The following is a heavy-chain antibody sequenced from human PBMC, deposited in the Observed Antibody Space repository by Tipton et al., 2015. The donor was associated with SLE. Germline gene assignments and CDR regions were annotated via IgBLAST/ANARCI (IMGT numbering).Heavy chain of an antibody. CDR2: IYYSGST. D-gene: IGHD6-13*01. CDR3: ARGTLTQGRIAAAGWNWFDP. J-gene: IGHJ5*02. CDR1: GGSISSSSYY. Sequence: TLSLTCTVSGGSISSSSYYWGWIRQPPGKGLEWIGSIYYSGSTYYNPSLKSRVTISVDTSKNQFSLKLSSVTAADTAVYYCARGTLTQGRIAAAGWNWFDPWGQGTLVTVSS. V-gene: IGHV4-39*07.